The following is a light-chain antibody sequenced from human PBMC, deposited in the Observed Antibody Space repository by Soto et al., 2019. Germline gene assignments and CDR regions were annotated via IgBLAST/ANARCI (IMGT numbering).Light chain of an antibody. CDR2: KAS. J-gene: IGKJ2*01. V-gene: IGKV1-5*03. CDR1: QSLNIW. Sequence: DIQMTQSPSTLSASVGDRVTITCRATQSLNIWLAWYQQKPGKAPKLLISKASSLESGVPSRFSGSGSGTEFSLTISSLQPEDFATYYCQQSYSTPHTFGQGTKLEIK. CDR3: QQSYSTPHT.